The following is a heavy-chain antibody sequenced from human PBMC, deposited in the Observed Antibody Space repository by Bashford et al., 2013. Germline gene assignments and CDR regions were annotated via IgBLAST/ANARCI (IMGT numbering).Heavy chain of an antibody. Sequence: WVRQAPGHGLEWMGWVNPNNDGTDYAQKFQGRVTMTRDTSISTAYMELSRLRSDDTAVYYCARDRDGYNPNFDYVGPGNPGHRLL. V-gene: IGHV1-2*02. J-gene: IGHJ4*02. D-gene: IGHD5-24*01. CDR3: ARDRDGYNPNFDY. CDR2: VNPNNDGT.